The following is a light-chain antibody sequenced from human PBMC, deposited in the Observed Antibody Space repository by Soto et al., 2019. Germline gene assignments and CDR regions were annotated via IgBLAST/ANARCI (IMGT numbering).Light chain of an antibody. CDR2: EVN. J-gene: IGLJ1*01. CDR3: SSYAGSSNV. CDR1: SSDVGGYNY. V-gene: IGLV2-8*01. Sequence: QSVLTQPPSASGPPGQSVAISCTGTSSDVGGYNYVSWYQQHSGKAPKLMIYEVNKRPSGVPDRFSGSKSGNTASLTVSGLQAEDEADYYCSSYAGSSNVFGTGTKVTVL.